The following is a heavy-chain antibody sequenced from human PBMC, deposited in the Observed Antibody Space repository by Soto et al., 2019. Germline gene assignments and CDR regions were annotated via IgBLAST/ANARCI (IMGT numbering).Heavy chain of an antibody. J-gene: IGHJ4*02. Sequence: GGSLRLSCAASGFRFSDAWMTWVRQVPGRGLEWVGRIKSKARDGETDYAAAVKCRFTISRDDSKNTLYLQMHSLTAEDTAVYYCSTDGTNYGLFDYWGQGALVTVSS. CDR1: GFRFSDAW. CDR3: STDGTNYGLFDY. D-gene: IGHD1-1*01. V-gene: IGHV3-15*01. CDR2: IKSKARDGET.